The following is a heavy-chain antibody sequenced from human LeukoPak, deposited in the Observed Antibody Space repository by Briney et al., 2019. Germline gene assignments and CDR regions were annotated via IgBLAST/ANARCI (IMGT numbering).Heavy chain of an antibody. V-gene: IGHV3-23*01. J-gene: IGHJ4*02. D-gene: IGHD1-26*01. Sequence: GGSLRLSCAASGFTFSSYAMSWVRQAPGKGLEWVSAIRGSGGSTNYADSVKGRFTISRDNSKNTLYLQMNSLRAEDTAVYYCATENSGSYYFDYWGQGTLVTVSS. CDR3: ATENSGSYYFDY. CDR2: IRGSGGST. CDR1: GFTFSSYA.